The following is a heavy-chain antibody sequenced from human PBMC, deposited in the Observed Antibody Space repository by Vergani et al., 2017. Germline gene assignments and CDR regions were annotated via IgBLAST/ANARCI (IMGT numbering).Heavy chain of an antibody. CDR1: GASINSGGYY. V-gene: IGHV4-31*03. CDR2: IYYSGNT. D-gene: IGHD6-13*01. CDR3: ARDRGLAGSAYYAFGY. Sequence: QVQLQESGPGLVTPSQTLSLTCSVSGASINSGGYYWSWIRQSPGGGLEWIGYIYYSGNTYYNPSFKSRVTISVDTSKNRISLDLNSVTAADTAVYYCARDRGLAGSAYYAFGYWGQGTLVTVSS. J-gene: IGHJ4*02.